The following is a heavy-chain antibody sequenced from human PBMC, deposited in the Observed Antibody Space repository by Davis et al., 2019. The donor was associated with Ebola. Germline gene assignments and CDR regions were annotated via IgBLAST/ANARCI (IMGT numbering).Heavy chain of an antibody. CDR2: IKSDGSSA. Sequence: PGGSLRLSCAASGFTFSGHWMHWVRQAPGKGLVWVSQIKSDGSSATYADSVKGRFTISRDNAKNTLYLQMNSLRAEDTAVYYCARARGYFGSGILGYWGQGTLVTVSS. V-gene: IGHV3-74*01. J-gene: IGHJ4*02. D-gene: IGHD3-10*01. CDR3: ARARGYFGSGILGY. CDR1: GFTFSGHW.